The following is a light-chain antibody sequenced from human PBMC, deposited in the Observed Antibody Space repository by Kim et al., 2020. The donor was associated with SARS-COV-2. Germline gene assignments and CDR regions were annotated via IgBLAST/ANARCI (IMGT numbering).Light chain of an antibody. CDR1: SLRRYY. Sequence: AFGQKVRITCHGGSLRRYYATWYRQKPRQAPKVVIYGKNNRPSRIPDRFSGSSSGNTASLTNTGTQAGDEADYYCNSRDSNDNVVFGGGTQLTVL. CDR3: NSRDSNDNVV. J-gene: IGLJ2*01. CDR2: GKN. V-gene: IGLV3-19*01.